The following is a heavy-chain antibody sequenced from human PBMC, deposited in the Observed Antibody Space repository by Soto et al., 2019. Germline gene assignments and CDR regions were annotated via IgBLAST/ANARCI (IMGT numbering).Heavy chain of an antibody. V-gene: IGHV4-34*01. CDR2: INHTGGT. Sequence: PSETLSLTCAVSGYSFTSGYSWGWIRQPPGKGLEWIGEINHTGGTHYNPSLKSRVTMSVDTSKNQFSLRLSSVTAADTAIYYCATRITVFGLLIPPFDPWGQGTQVTVSS. CDR1: GYSFTSGYS. CDR3: ATRITVFGLLIPPFDP. D-gene: IGHD3-3*01. J-gene: IGHJ5*02.